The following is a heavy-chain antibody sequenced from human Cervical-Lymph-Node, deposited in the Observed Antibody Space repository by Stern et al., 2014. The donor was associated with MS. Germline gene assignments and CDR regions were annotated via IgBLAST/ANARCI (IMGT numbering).Heavy chain of an antibody. D-gene: IGHD3-10*01. CDR2: ISGHKGNT. CDR3: ARDAGGYFYAMDV. Sequence: QVQLGQSGPEVKKPGASVKVSCTASGYTFSRYGIGWVRQAPGQGLEWMGWISGHKGNTNYAEKWQDRVTVTTDTSTNTAYMEVRSLTSDDTAVYFCARDAGGYFYAMDVWGQGTTVIVS. CDR1: GYTFSRYG. J-gene: IGHJ6*02. V-gene: IGHV1-18*01.